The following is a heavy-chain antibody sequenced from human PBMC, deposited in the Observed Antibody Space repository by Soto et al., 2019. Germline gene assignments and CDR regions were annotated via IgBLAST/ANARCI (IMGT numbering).Heavy chain of an antibody. V-gene: IGHV1-69*13. CDR1: GGTFSSYA. J-gene: IGHJ6*02. D-gene: IGHD4-4*01. Sequence: SVKVSCKASGGTFSSYAISWVRQAPGQGPEWMGGIIPIFGTANYAQKFQGRVTITADESTSTAYMELSSLRSEDTAVYYCARDMVTTRGMDVWGQGTTVTVSS. CDR2: IIPIFGTA. CDR3: ARDMVTTRGMDV.